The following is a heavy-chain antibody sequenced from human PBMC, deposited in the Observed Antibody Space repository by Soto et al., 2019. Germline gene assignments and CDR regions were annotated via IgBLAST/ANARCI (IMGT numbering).Heavy chain of an antibody. Sequence: GGSLRLSCAASGFIFTNYAMNWVRQAPGKGLEWVSVTGGRGNSAYYADSVQGRFTISRDNSKNTLSLQMSSLTADDTAIYYCVREGRGSFDFWGRGTMVTAS. D-gene: IGHD5-12*01. CDR1: GFIFTNYA. CDR3: VREGRGSFDF. J-gene: IGHJ3*01. CDR2: TGGRGNSA. V-gene: IGHV3-23*01.